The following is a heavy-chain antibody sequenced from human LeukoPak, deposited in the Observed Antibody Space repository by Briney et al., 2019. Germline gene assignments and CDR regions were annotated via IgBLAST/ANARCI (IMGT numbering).Heavy chain of an antibody. CDR3: ATGKTMSDFDY. CDR1: GFTFSSYS. Sequence: GGSLRLSCAASGFTFSSYSMDWVRQAPGKGLEWVSYISSSSTIYYADSVKGRFTISRDNAKNSLYLQMNSLRAEDTAVYYCATGKTMSDFDYWGQGTLVTVSS. CDR2: ISSSSTI. J-gene: IGHJ4*02. D-gene: IGHD3-10*02. V-gene: IGHV3-48*04.